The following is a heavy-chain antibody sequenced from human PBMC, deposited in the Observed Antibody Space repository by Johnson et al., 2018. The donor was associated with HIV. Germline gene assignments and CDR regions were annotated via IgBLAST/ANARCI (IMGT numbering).Heavy chain of an antibody. D-gene: IGHD6-13*01. J-gene: IGHJ3*02. Sequence: QVQLVESGGGVVQPGRSLRLSCAASGFTFSSYGMHWVRQAPGKGLEWVAVISYDGSNKYYADSVKGRFTISRDNSKNTLYLQMSSLRAEDTAVYYCAKPAAAARDALDIWGQGTRVTVSS. CDR1: GFTFSSYG. CDR3: AKPAAAARDALDI. V-gene: IGHV3-30*18. CDR2: ISYDGSNK.